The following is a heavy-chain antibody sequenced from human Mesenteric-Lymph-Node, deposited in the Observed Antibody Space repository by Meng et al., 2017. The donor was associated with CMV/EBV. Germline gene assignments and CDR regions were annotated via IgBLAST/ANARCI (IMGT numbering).Heavy chain of an antibody. CDR1: GGSFSGYY. CDR3: ARHQRWLKSEGGFNY. Sequence: QVQLQQLGAGLLKPSETLSLTCAVYGGSFSGYYWSWIRQPPGKGLEWIGEINHSGSTNYNPSLKSRVTISVDTSKNQFSLKLSSVTAADTAVYYCARHQRWLKSEGGFNYWGQGTLVTVSS. V-gene: IGHV4-34*01. J-gene: IGHJ4*02. D-gene: IGHD4-23*01. CDR2: INHSGST.